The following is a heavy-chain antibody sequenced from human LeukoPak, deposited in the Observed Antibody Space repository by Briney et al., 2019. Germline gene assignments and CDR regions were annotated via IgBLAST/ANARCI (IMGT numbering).Heavy chain of an antibody. D-gene: IGHD6-19*01. CDR2: MSSDGRDV. Sequence: GGSLRLSCVVSGFTFRTYWMHWVRQTPGKGLVWLSRMSSDGRDVKYADSVKGRFTISRDNAKNTLYLQMNSLRVEDTAVYYCARDDDGWVDIDYWGQGTLVTVSS. J-gene: IGHJ4*02. CDR3: ARDDDGWVDIDY. V-gene: IGHV3-74*01. CDR1: GFTFRTYW.